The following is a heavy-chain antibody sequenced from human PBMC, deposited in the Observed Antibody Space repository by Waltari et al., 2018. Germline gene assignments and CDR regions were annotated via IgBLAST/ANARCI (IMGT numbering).Heavy chain of an antibody. CDR3: AVSPDTATSRAAFHF. J-gene: IGHJ6*02. Sequence: QVQLQESGPGLAKASQTLSLTCDVSGGSTSNLNFHWSWIRQPAGKGLEWIGRIYRSGVTDYNPSLRGRATMFLDMSKNQFSLTVDSLIADDTAVYYCAVSPDTATSRAAFHFWGPGTTVSVSS. D-gene: IGHD5-18*01. CDR2: IYRSGVT. V-gene: IGHV4-61*02. CDR1: GGSTSNLNFH.